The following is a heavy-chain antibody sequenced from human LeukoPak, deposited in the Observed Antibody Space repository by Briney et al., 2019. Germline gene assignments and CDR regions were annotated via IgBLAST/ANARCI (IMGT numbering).Heavy chain of an antibody. V-gene: IGHV3-30*02. CDR2: IRYDGSRK. CDR1: GFIFSSYG. D-gene: IGHD3-10*02. CDR3: AELGITMIGGV. J-gene: IGHJ6*04. Sequence: GGSLTLSCAASGFIFSSYGMHWVRQAPEKGLEGVAFIRYDGSRKYYADSVKGRFTISRDNSKNTLYLQMNSLRAEDTAVYYCAELGITMIGGVWGKGTTVTISS.